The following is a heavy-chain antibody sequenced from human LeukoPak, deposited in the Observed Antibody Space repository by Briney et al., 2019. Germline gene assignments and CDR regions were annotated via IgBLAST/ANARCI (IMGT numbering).Heavy chain of an antibody. D-gene: IGHD6-19*01. V-gene: IGHV3-33*01. CDR1: GFNFETHT. J-gene: IGHJ5*02. CDR3: VTDHPASGWAFWS. CDR2: VWRGGNYK. Sequence: PGRSLRLSCSASGFNFETHTMHWVRQAPGKGLEWVAMVWRGGNYKFYGDSVKGRFTISRDDSRSALYLQMDSLRAEDTAVYYCVTDHPASGWAFWSWGQGALVTVSS.